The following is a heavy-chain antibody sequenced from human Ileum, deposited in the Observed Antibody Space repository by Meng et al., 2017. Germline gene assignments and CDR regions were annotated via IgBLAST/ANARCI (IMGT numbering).Heavy chain of an antibody. Sequence: GSTLLNPSGPLSHTLAVIVGSSSGYYWSWIPQPPWKGLEWIGEINHSGSTNYNPSLKSRVTISVDTSKNQFSLKLSSVTAADTAVYYCARGRYGDSRRGGYFQHWGQGTLVTVSS. D-gene: IGHD4-17*01. CDR2: INHSGST. CDR1: VGSSSGYY. CDR3: ARGRYGDSRRGGYFQH. J-gene: IGHJ1*01. V-gene: IGHV4-34*01.